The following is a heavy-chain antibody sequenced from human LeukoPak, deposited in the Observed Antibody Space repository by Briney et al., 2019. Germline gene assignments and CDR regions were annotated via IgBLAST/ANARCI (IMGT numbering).Heavy chain of an antibody. J-gene: IGHJ6*02. D-gene: IGHD2-2*01. CDR3: AKGCSSTSCYGEDYYYYGMDV. CDR1: GFTFSSYA. CDR2: ISGSGGST. Sequence: PGGSLRLSCAASGFTFSSYAMSWVRQAPGKGLEWVSAISGSGGSTYYADSVKGRFTISRDNSKNTLYLQMNSLRAEDTAVYYCAKGCSSTSCYGEDYYYYGMDVWGQGTTVTVSS. V-gene: IGHV3-23*01.